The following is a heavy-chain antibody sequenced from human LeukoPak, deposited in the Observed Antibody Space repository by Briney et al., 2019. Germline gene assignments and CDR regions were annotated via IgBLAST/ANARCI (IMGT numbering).Heavy chain of an antibody. CDR2: ISGSGGST. CDR3: AKVINSFWSGYGGGMDV. Sequence: GGSLRLSCAASGFTFSSYAMSWVRQAPGKGLEWVSAISGSGGSTYYADSVKGRFTISRDNSKNTLYLQMNSLRAEATAVYYCAKVINSFWSGYGGGMDVWGQGTTVTVSS. V-gene: IGHV3-23*01. D-gene: IGHD3-3*01. J-gene: IGHJ6*02. CDR1: GFTFSSYA.